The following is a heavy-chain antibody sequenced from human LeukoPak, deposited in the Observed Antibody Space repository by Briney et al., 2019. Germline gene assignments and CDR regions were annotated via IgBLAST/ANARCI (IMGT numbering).Heavy chain of an antibody. J-gene: IGHJ4*02. D-gene: IGHD3-3*01. CDR3: ARLIFGVVIMTFDY. V-gene: IGHV4-30-2*03. CDR1: GDSISSGIFY. Sequence: SQTLSLTCSVSGDSISSGIFYWSWIRQPPGKGLEWIGSIYYSGLTYYNPSLRSRVTISVDTSKNQFSLKLSSVAAADTAVYYCARLIFGVVIMTFDYWGQGTLVTVSS. CDR2: IYYSGLT.